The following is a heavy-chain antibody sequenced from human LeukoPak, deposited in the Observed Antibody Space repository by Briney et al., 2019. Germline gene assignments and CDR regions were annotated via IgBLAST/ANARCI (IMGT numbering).Heavy chain of an antibody. CDR2: ITGSGDST. CDR1: GFTFSSYA. D-gene: IGHD6-13*01. J-gene: IGHJ4*02. Sequence: GGSLRLSCAASGFTFSSYAMSWVRQAPGKGLEWVSTITGSGDSTYNADSVKGRFTISRDNSENTMNLQMNSLRAEDTAVYYCAKGGLWYGKNDHWGQGTLVTVSS. CDR3: AKGGLWYGKNDH. V-gene: IGHV3-23*01.